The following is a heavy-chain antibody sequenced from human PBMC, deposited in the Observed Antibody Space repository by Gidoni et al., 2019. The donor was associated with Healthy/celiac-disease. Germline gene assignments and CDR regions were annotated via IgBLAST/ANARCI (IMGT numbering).Heavy chain of an antibody. V-gene: IGHV3-48*01. Sequence: EVQLVESGGGLVQPGGSLRPSCAASGFTFSSYSMNWVRQAQGKGLEWVSYIRSSSSTIYYADSVKGRFNISRDNAKNSLYLQMNSLRAEDTAVYYCARDFHGSSRYDWFDPWGQGTLVTVSS. J-gene: IGHJ5*02. CDR2: IRSSSSTI. D-gene: IGHD6-13*01. CDR1: GFTFSSYS. CDR3: ARDFHGSSRYDWFDP.